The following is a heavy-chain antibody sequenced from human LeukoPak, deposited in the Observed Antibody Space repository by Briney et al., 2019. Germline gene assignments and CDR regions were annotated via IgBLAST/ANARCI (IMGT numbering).Heavy chain of an antibody. V-gene: IGHV3-74*01. J-gene: IGHJ4*02. CDR1: GFTFSTYW. Sequence: GGSLRLSCAASGFTFSTYWMHWVRQAPGKGLVWVSRFNGDGRSTYYADSVKGRFTISRDNAKNTLYMQMNSLRAEDTAVYYCARGRYYLDSWGQGTLVTVSS. CDR3: ARGRYYLDS. D-gene: IGHD3-3*01. CDR2: FNGDGRST.